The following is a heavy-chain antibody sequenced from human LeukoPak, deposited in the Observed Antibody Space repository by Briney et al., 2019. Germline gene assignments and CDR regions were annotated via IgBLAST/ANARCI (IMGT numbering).Heavy chain of an antibody. D-gene: IGHD2/OR15-2a*01. J-gene: IGHJ6*02. CDR3: ARGRTFGPSTFFYGMDV. CDR1: GFTFSGYG. V-gene: IGHV3-33*01. Sequence: AEKSLRLSCAASGFTFSGYGMHWARQAPGKGLEWVATIWNDGSHKYYADSVKGRFTISRDNSKNTLYLQMNSLSAEDTAVYYCARGRTFGPSTFFYGMDVWGQGTTVTVSS. CDR2: IWNDGSHK.